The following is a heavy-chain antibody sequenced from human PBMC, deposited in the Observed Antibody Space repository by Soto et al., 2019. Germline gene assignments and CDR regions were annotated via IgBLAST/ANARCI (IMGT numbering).Heavy chain of an antibody. CDR1: GCSFTTYG. V-gene: IGHV1-18*01. J-gene: IGHJ6*02. CDR2: ISAYNGNT. CDR3: AREGPAPYYYYGMDV. Sequence: QVRLVQSGGEVKKPGASVKISCKTSGCSFTTYGISWVRQAPGQGLEWMGWISAYNGNTNYAQKLQGRVTMTTDTSTSTAYMELRSLRSDDTAVYYCAREGPAPYYYYGMDVWGQGSTVTVSS.